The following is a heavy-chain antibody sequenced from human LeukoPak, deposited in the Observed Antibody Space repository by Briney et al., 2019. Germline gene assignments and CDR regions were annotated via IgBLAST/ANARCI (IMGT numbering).Heavy chain of an antibody. V-gene: IGHV3-53*01. Sequence: GGSLRLSCAASGFSVSSSYMSWVRQAPGKGLEWVSAFYRGETTYYADSVKGRFTISRDISRNTLYLQMNSLRVEDTAVYYCARQRSDYSIFDDWGQGTLVTVSS. CDR1: GFSVSSSY. CDR3: ARQRSDYSIFDD. D-gene: IGHD6-25*01. J-gene: IGHJ4*02. CDR2: FYRGETT.